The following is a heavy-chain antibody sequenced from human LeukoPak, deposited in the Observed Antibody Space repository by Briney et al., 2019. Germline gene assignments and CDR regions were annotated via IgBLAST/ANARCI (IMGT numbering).Heavy chain of an antibody. J-gene: IGHJ6*02. CDR1: GGSFSSYA. D-gene: IGHD2-2*01. V-gene: IGHV1-69*04. CDR2: IIPILGIA. Sequence: SVKVSCKASGGSFSSYAINWVRQAPGQGLEWMGRIIPILGIANYAEKFQGRVTITADKSTSTAYMELSSLRSEDTAVYYCAREQYRYCSSTSCYLDYYYGMDVWGQGTTVTVSS. CDR3: AREQYRYCSSTSCYLDYYYGMDV.